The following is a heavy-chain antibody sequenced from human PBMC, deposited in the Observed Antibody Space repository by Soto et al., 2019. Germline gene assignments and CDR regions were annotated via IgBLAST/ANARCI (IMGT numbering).Heavy chain of an antibody. J-gene: IGHJ4*02. D-gene: IGHD6-13*01. Sequence: ASVKVSCKASGYTFTSYAMHWVRQAPGQRLEWMGWINAGNGNTKSSHNFQGRVTITRDTSASTAYMELSSLRSEDTAVYYCARVPGIAAAGGDYWGQGTLVTVSS. CDR3: ARVPGIAAAGGDY. CDR1: GYTFTSYA. V-gene: IGHV1-3*01. CDR2: INAGNGNT.